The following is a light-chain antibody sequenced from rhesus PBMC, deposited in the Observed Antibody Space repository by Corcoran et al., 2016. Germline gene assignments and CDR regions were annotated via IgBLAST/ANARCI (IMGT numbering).Light chain of an antibody. J-gene: IGKJ1*01. CDR3: QQYNISPRT. V-gene: IGKV1-22*01. Sequence: DIQMTQSPSSPSASVGDTATITCRASQSISNWLAWSQQKPGKAPNLQFYKVSTLQSGVPSRFSGSVSGTDVTLTISSLQSEDFATYYCQQYNISPRTFGQGTKGEIK. CDR2: KVS. CDR1: QSISNW.